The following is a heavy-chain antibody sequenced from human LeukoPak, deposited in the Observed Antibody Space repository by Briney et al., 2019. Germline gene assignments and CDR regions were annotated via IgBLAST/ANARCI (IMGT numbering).Heavy chain of an antibody. CDR2: IYYSGST. CDR1: GGSISSSSYY. J-gene: IGHJ2*01. V-gene: IGHV4-39*07. CDR3: ATSVGYCSSTSCYGSWYFDL. D-gene: IGHD2-2*01. Sequence: PSETLSLTCTVSGGSISSSSYYWGWIRQPPGKGLEWIGSIYYSGSTYYNPSLKSRVTISVDTSKNQFSLKLSSVTAADPAVYYCATSVGYCSSTSCYGSWYFDLWGRGTLVTVSS.